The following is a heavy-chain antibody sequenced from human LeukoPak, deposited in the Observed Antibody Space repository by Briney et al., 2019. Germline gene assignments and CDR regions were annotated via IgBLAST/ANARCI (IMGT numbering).Heavy chain of an antibody. CDR2: INHSGST. V-gene: IGHV4-34*01. J-gene: IGHJ4*02. D-gene: IGHD6-6*01. CDR1: GGSFSGYY. CDR3: ARAPSSLGIPEGYFDY. Sequence: TLSLTCAVYGGSFSGYYWSWIRQPPGKGLEWIGEINHSGSTNYNPSLKSRVTISVDTSKNQFSLKLCSVTAADTAVYYCARAPSSLGIPEGYFDYWGQGTLVTVSS.